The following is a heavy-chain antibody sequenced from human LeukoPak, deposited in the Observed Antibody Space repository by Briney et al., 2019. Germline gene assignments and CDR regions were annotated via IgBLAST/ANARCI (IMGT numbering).Heavy chain of an antibody. V-gene: IGHV1-2*06. Sequence: ASVKVSCKASGYTFTGYYMHWVRQAPGQGLEWMGRINPNSGGTNYAQKFQGRVTMTRDTSISTAYMELSRLRSDDTAVYYCARERGDYYGSEYYFDYWGQGTLVTVPS. J-gene: IGHJ4*02. CDR3: ARERGDYYGSEYYFDY. D-gene: IGHD3-10*01. CDR1: GYTFTGYY. CDR2: INPNSGGT.